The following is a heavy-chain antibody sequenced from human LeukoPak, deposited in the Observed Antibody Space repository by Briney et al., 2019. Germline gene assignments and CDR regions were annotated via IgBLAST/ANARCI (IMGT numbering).Heavy chain of an antibody. V-gene: IGHV3-74*01. D-gene: IGHD3-9*01. J-gene: IGHJ6*02. Sequence: GGSLRLSCAASGFTFSSYWMHWVRQAPGKGLVWVSRINSDGSSTSYADSVKGRFTISRDNAKNTLYLQMNSLRAEDTAVYYCASGSRRYFDWLPESSYYYYGMDVWGQGTTVTVSS. CDR2: INSDGSST. CDR3: ASGSRRYFDWLPESSYYYYGMDV. CDR1: GFTFSSYW.